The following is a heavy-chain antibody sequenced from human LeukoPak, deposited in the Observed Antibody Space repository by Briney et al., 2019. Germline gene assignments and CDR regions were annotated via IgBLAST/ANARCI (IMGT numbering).Heavy chain of an antibody. J-gene: IGHJ3*02. CDR1: GFTFSSYS. V-gene: IGHV3-21*01. CDR2: ISSSSYI. D-gene: IGHD7-27*01. CDR3: ARRLPNWGTRGAFDI. Sequence: GGSLRLSCAASGFTFSSYSMNWVRQAPGKGLEWVSSISSSSYIYYADSMKGRFTISRDNAKNSLYLQMNSLRAEDTAVYYCARRLPNWGTRGAFDIWGQGTMVTVSS.